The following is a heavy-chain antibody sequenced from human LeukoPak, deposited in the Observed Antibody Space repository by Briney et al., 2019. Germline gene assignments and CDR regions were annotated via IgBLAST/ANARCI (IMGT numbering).Heavy chain of an antibody. Sequence: ASVKVSCKASGYTFTSYGISWVRQAPGKGLEWMGWISGYNGNTNYAQNLQGRVTMTTDTSTSTAYMELRSLRSDDTAVYYCARDQSDFWSGYFDYWGQGTLVTVSS. V-gene: IGHV1-18*01. D-gene: IGHD3-3*01. CDR2: ISGYNGNT. CDR3: ARDQSDFWSGYFDY. CDR1: GYTFTSYG. J-gene: IGHJ4*02.